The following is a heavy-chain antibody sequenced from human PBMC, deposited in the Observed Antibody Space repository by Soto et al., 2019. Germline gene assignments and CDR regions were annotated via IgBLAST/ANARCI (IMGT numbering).Heavy chain of an antibody. CDR1: GFTFSNAW. CDR3: TTVEEVVVPAAPFSYYYYYYMDV. J-gene: IGHJ6*03. CDR2: IKSKTDGGTT. V-gene: IGHV3-15*01. Sequence: GGSLRLSCAASGFTFSNAWMSWVRQAPGKGLEWVGRIKSKTDGGTTDYAAPVKGRFTISRDDSKNTLYLQMNSLKTEDTAVYYCTTVEEVVVPAAPFSYYYYYYMDVWGKGTTVTVSS. D-gene: IGHD2-2*01.